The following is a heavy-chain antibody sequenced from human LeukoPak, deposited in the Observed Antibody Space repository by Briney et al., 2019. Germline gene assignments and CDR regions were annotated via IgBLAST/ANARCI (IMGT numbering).Heavy chain of an antibody. J-gene: IGHJ6*02. Sequence: GGSLRLSCAASGFTFSSYAMSWVRQAPGKGLEWVSAISGSGGSTYYADSVKGRFTISRDNSKNTLYLQMNSLRAEDTAVYYCAKGWGANYYYGMDVWGQGTTVTVSS. V-gene: IGHV3-23*01. D-gene: IGHD7-27*01. CDR3: AKGWGANYYYGMDV. CDR1: GFTFSSYA. CDR2: ISGSGGST.